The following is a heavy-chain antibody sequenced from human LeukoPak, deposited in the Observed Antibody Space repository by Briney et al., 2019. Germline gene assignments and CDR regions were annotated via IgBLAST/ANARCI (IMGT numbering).Heavy chain of an antibody. D-gene: IGHD1-20*01. Sequence: SSETLSLTCTVSGYSISSGYYWGWIRQPPGKGLEWIGTIYHSGSTYYNPSLKSRVTISVDTSKNQFSLKLSSVTAADTAVYYCARERGDNWNVGPWGQGTLVTVSS. CDR3: ARERGDNWNVGP. V-gene: IGHV4-38-2*02. CDR1: GYSISSGYY. J-gene: IGHJ5*02. CDR2: IYHSGST.